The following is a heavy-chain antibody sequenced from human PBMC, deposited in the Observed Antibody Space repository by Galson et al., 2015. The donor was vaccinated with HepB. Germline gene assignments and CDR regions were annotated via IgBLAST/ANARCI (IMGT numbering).Heavy chain of an antibody. J-gene: IGHJ4*02. CDR1: GSTFNSYE. V-gene: IGHV3-48*03. CDR3: ARSKSPSSPSDN. D-gene: IGHD6-13*01. CDR2: ISSSGGTI. Sequence: SLRLSCAASGSTFNSYEMNWVRQAPGKGLEWVSYISSSGGTIYYADSVKGRFTISRDNAKSLYLQMNSLTAEDTAVYYCARSKSPSSPSDNWGQGTLVTVSS.